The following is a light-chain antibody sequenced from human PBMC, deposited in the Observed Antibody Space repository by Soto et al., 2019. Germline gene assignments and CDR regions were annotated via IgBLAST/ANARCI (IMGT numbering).Light chain of an antibody. CDR1: QSVSSIY. CDR3: QQYGSSSWT. Sequence: EIVLTQSPGTLSLSPGERATLSCRASQSVSSIYLAWYQQKPGQAPRLLIYGASSRATGIPDRFSGSGSGTDFTLTISRLEPEDFAVYYCQQYGSSSWTFGQGTNVEIK. CDR2: GAS. J-gene: IGKJ1*01. V-gene: IGKV3-20*01.